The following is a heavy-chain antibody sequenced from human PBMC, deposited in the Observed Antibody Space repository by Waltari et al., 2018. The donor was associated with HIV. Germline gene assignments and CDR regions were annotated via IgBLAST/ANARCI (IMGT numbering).Heavy chain of an antibody. V-gene: IGHV4-39*07. D-gene: IGHD3-10*01. CDR1: GGSISSSSYY. J-gene: IGHJ6*02. CDR2: IYYSGST. CDR3: AMEPRGVDLYYYYGMDV. Sequence: QLQLQESGPGLVKPSETRSLTCTVSGGSISSSSYYWGWIRQPPGKGLEWIGSIYYSGSTYYNPSLKSRVTISVDTSKNQFSLKLSSVTAAETAVYYCAMEPRGVDLYYYYGMDVWGQGTTVTVSS.